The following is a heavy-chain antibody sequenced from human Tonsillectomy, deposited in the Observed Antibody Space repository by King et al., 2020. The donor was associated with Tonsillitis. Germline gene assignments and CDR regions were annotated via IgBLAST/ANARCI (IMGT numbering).Heavy chain of an antibody. CDR3: ARHRKYCSSTSCHYIDY. CDR2: IYYSGST. Sequence: QLQESGPGLVKPSETLSLTCTVSGGSISSSSYYWGWIRQPPGKGLEWSGSIYYSGSTYYNPSLKSRVTISVDTSKNQFSLKLSSVTAADTAVYYCARHRKYCSSTSCHYIDYWGQGTLVTVSS. V-gene: IGHV4-39*01. J-gene: IGHJ4*02. D-gene: IGHD2-2*01. CDR1: GGSISSSSYY.